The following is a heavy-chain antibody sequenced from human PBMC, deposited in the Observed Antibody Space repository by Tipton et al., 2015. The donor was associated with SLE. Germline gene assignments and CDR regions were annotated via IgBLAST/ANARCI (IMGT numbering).Heavy chain of an antibody. V-gene: IGHV3-33*08. CDR1: GFTFSNYN. CDR3: VKAATVGGTNWFDT. J-gene: IGHJ5*02. D-gene: IGHD1-1*01. CDR2: IWYDGSKK. Sequence: SLRLSCAASGFTFSNYNMNWVRQAPGKGLEWVAVIWYDGSKKYHADSVKGRFTISRDNSKNTLYLQMNTLRPEDTAVYYCVKAATVGGTNWFDTWGQGTLVTVSS.